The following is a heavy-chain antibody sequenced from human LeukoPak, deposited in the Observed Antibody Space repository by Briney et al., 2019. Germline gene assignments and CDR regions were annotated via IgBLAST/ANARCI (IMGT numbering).Heavy chain of an antibody. J-gene: IGHJ4*02. CDR3: AREGYDILTGYYMYY. V-gene: IGHV4-59*12. Sequence: PSETLSLTCTVSGDSISSYYWSWIRQPPGKGLEWIGYIYYSGSTNYNPSLKSRVTISVDTSKNQFSLKLNSVTAAGTAVYYCAREGYDILTGYYMYYWGQGTLVTVSS. CDR2: IYYSGST. D-gene: IGHD3-9*01. CDR1: GDSISSYY.